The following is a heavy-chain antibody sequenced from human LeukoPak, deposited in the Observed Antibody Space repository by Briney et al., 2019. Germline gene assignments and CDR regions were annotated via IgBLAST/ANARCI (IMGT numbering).Heavy chain of an antibody. Sequence: ASVKVSCKAPGYTFTGYYMHWVRQAPGQGLEWMGWINPNSGGTNYAQKFQGRVTMTRDTSISTAYMELSRLRSDDTAVYYCARETNDFWSGFDYWGQGTLVTVSS. V-gene: IGHV1-2*02. J-gene: IGHJ4*02. D-gene: IGHD3-3*01. CDR1: GYTFTGYY. CDR2: INPNSGGT. CDR3: ARETNDFWSGFDY.